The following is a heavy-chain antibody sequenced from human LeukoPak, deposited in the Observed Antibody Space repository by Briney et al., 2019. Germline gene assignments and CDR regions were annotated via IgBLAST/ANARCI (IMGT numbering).Heavy chain of an antibody. D-gene: IGHD1-14*01. CDR2: INHSGST. V-gene: IGHV4-34*01. Sequence: PSETLSLTCAVYGGSFSGYYWSWIRQPPGKGLGWIGEINHSGSTNYNPSLKSRVTISVDTSKNQFSLKLSSVTAADTAVYYCARGLAMNRLGDYWGQGTLVTVSS. CDR1: GGSFSGYY. CDR3: ARGLAMNRLGDY. J-gene: IGHJ4*02.